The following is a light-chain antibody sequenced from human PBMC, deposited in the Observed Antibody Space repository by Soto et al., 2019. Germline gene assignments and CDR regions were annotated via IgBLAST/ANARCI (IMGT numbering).Light chain of an antibody. CDR1: SSDVGGYNY. Sequence: QSALTQPPSASGSPGQSVTISCTGTSSDVGGYNYVSWFQQHPGKAPKLMIYEVSKRPSGVPDRFSGSKSGNTASLTVSGLQAEDEADYYCTSYAGSTFYVFGTGTKVTLL. CDR3: TSYAGSTFYV. V-gene: IGLV2-8*01. CDR2: EVS. J-gene: IGLJ1*01.